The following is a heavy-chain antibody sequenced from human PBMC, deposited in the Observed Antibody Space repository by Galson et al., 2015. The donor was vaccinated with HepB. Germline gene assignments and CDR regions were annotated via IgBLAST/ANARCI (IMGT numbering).Heavy chain of an antibody. CDR3: AREQMGTLDV. V-gene: IGHV1-2*05. D-gene: IGHD5-24*01. CDR1: GSTFTGYY. J-gene: IGHJ6*02. CDR2: INPNNGGT. Sequence: SVKVSCKASGSTFTGYYMHWVRQAPGQGLEWMGRINPNNGGTDYAQKFQGRVSMTRDTSISAAYMELTSLGSDDTVVYYCAREQMGTLDVWGQGTTVTVSS.